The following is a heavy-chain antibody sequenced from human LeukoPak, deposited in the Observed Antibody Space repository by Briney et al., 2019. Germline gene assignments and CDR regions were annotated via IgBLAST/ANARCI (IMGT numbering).Heavy chain of an antibody. CDR3: ARDRRVLYSNSWSWFDP. CDR2: IYYSGST. CDR1: GGSISSYY. D-gene: IGHD6-13*01. Sequence: SETLSLTCTVSGGSISSYYWGWIRQPPGKGLEWIGSIYYSGSTYYNPSLKSRVTISVDTSKNQFSLKLSSVTAADTAVYYCARDRRVLYSNSWSWFDPWGQGTLVTVSS. V-gene: IGHV4-39*07. J-gene: IGHJ5*02.